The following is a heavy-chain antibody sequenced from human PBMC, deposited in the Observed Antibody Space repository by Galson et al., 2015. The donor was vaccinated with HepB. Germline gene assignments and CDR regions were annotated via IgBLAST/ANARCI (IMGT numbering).Heavy chain of an antibody. CDR3: AKDSLVAVVHGSLNSWFAP. J-gene: IGHJ5*02. CDR1: GYTFSTYS. CDR2: ISPYNGDT. Sequence: SVKVSCKASGYTFSTYSITWVRQAPGQGLEWMGWISPYNGDTDYARKFQGRVTMTTDTFTSTGYMEVRSLRSDDTAVYYCAKDSLVAVVHGSLNSWFAPWGQGTLVTVSS. V-gene: IGHV1-18*01. D-gene: IGHD2-15*01.